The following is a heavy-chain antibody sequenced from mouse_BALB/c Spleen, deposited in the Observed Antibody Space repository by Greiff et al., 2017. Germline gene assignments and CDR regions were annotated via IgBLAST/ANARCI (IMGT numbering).Heavy chain of an antibody. Sequence: VHVKQSGAELVKPGASVKLSCTASGFNIKDTYMHWVKQRPEQGLEWIGRIDPANGNTKYDPKFQGKATITADTSSNTAYLQLSSLTSEDTAVYYCARVYHYFDYWGQGTTLTVSS. V-gene: IGHV14-3*02. CDR2: IDPANGNT. CDR1: GFNIKDTY. J-gene: IGHJ2*01. CDR3: ARVYHYFDY.